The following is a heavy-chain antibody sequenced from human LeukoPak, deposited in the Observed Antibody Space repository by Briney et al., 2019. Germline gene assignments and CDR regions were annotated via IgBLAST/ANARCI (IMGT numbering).Heavy chain of an antibody. CDR2: INHSGST. CDR1: GGSFSDYY. CDR3: ARGIRTTVTSFDY. D-gene: IGHD4-11*01. V-gene: IGHV4-34*01. J-gene: IGHJ4*02. Sequence: SETLSLTCAVYGGSFSDYYWSWIRQPPGKGLEWIGEINHSGSTNYNPSLKSRVTISVDTSKSQFSLKLSSVTAADTAVYYCARGIRTTVTSFDYWGQGTLVTVSS.